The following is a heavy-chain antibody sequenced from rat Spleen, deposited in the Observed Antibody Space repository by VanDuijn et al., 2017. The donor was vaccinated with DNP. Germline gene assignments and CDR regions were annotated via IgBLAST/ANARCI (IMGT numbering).Heavy chain of an antibody. CDR2: ISYFGDNT. J-gene: IGHJ3*01. CDR1: GFTFNNYW. CDR3: AKPASYGGFWFAY. D-gene: IGHD1-11*01. Sequence: EVQLVESGGDLVQPGRSLKLSCVDSGFTFNNYWMTWIRQAPTKGLELVAYISYFGDNTYSGDSVKGRFTISRDNAKSTLYLQMDSLRSEDTATYYCAKPASYGGFWFAYWGQGTLVTVSS. V-gene: IGHV5-25*01.